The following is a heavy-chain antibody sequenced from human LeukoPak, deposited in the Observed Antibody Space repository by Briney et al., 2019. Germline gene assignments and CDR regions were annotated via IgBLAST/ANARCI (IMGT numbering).Heavy chain of an antibody. Sequence: PGGSLRLSCAASGFTFSSYAMSWVRQAPGKGLEWVAVISYDGSNKYYADSVKGRFTISRDNAKNSLYLQMNSLRAEDTAVYYCARGPDYYDSSGYHEALDYWGQGTLVTVSS. CDR3: ARGPDYYDSSGYHEALDY. CDR2: ISYDGSNK. J-gene: IGHJ4*02. D-gene: IGHD3-22*01. CDR1: GFTFSSYA. V-gene: IGHV3-30*03.